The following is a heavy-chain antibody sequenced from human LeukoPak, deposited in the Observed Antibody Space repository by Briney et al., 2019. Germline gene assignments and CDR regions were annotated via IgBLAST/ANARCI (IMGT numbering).Heavy chain of an antibody. V-gene: IGHV3-23*01. J-gene: IGHJ3*02. CDR3: AKSMIRGINDAFDM. Sequence: PGGCLRLSCAASGFNFSSYGMSWVRQAPGKGLEWVSGISVSGDSTSYADPVKGRFTITRGNSKNTLYLQMNILTPEDTAVYYCAKSMIRGINDAFDMWGQGTMVTVSS. D-gene: IGHD3-10*01. CDR1: GFNFSSYG. CDR2: ISVSGDST.